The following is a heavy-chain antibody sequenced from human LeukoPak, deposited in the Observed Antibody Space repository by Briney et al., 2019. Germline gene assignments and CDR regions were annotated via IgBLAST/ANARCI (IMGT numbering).Heavy chain of an antibody. V-gene: IGHV4-31*03. D-gene: IGHD3-22*01. J-gene: IGHJ4*02. CDR3: ARTSNYYDSIQFDY. CDR1: GGSISSGDYY. Sequence: SETLSLTCTVSGGSISSGDYYWSWIRQPPGKGLEWIGYIFYSGSTYYNPSLKSRVTISVDTSKNQFSLKLSSVTAADTAVYYCARTSNYYDSIQFDYWGQGTLVTVSS. CDR2: IFYSGST.